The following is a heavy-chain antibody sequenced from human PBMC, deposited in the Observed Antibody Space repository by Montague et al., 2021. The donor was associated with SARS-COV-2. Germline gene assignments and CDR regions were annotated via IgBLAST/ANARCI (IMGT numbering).Heavy chain of an antibody. CDR2: VYYNEGT. Sequence: SETLSLTCTVSGVSVTDYYWSWIRQPPGKGLEWIGDVYYNEGTNFNPSLKSRVAISVDTSKNQFSLRLTSVTAADTAFYYCARNRHCGGLNGPPDFWDQGTVVTVSS. J-gene: IGHJ4*02. V-gene: IGHV4-59*08. CDR1: GVSVTDYY. CDR3: ARNRHCGGLNGPPDF. D-gene: IGHD2-21*01.